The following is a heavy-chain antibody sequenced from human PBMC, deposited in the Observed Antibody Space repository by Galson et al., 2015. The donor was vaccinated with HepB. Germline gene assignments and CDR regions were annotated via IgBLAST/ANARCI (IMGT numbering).Heavy chain of an antibody. V-gene: IGHV3-30*18. CDR2: ISYAGNHN. CDR1: GFTFSNYG. D-gene: IGHD6-6*01. Sequence: SLRLSCAASGFTFSNYGMNWVRQAPGKGLEWVAVISYAGNHNYYADSVKGRFTVSRDSPKNSLFLQMTCLTPEDTAVYFCAKGPEPPWFSSSPLGTGNRGLDFWGQGATVIVS. CDR3: AKGPEPPWFSSSPLGTGNRGLDF. J-gene: IGHJ6*02.